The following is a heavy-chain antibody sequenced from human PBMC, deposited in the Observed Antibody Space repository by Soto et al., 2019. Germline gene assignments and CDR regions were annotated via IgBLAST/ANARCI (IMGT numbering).Heavy chain of an antibody. J-gene: IGHJ5*02. D-gene: IGHD3-9*01. CDR1: GYTLTELS. CDR3: ATEGTYYDILTGPNWFDP. V-gene: IGHV1-24*01. CDR2: FDPEDGET. Sequence: ASVKVSCKVSGYTLTELSMHWVRQAPGKGLEWMGGFDPEDGETIYAQKFQGRVTMTEDTSTDTAYMELSSLRSEDTAVYYCATEGTYYDILTGPNWFDPWGQGTLVTVSS.